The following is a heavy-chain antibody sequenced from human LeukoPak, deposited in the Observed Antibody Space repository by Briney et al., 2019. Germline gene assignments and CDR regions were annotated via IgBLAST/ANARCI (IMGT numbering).Heavy chain of an antibody. CDR3: VRDVGSGFYHSAAAGTFVY. V-gene: IGHV3-74*01. Sequence: GVSLRLSCAASGFTFSTFAMSWVRHVPGKGLVGVSRMSNDGSTTIYADSVKGRFTISRDNAKNSLYLQMNSLRAEDTAVYHCVRDVGSGFYHSAAAGTFVYWGQGALVAVSS. J-gene: IGHJ4*02. D-gene: IGHD6-13*01. CDR1: GFTFSTFA. CDR2: MSNDGSTT.